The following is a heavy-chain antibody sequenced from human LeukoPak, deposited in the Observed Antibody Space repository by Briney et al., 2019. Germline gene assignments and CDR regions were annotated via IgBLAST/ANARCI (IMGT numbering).Heavy chain of an antibody. V-gene: IGHV4-38-2*02. CDR1: GYSISSGYY. Sequence: PSETLSLTCTVSGYSISSGYYWGWIRQPPGKGLEWIGSIYHSGSAYYNPSLKSRVTISVDTSKNQFSLKLSSVTAADTAVYYCARDYGAYCGGDCPLDYWGQGTLVTVSS. CDR2: IYHSGSA. D-gene: IGHD2-21*01. CDR3: ARDYGAYCGGDCPLDY. J-gene: IGHJ4*02.